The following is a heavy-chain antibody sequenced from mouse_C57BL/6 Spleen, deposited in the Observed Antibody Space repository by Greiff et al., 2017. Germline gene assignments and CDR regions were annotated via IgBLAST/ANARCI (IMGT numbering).Heavy chain of an antibody. CDR1: GYTFTDYE. J-gene: IGHJ3*01. V-gene: IGHV1-15*01. Sequence: LVESGAELVRPGASVTLSCKASGYTFTDYEMHWVKQTPVHGLEWIGAIDPATGGTAYNQKFKGKAILTADKSSSPAYMELRSLTSEDSAVYYCTRKGFAYWGQGTLVTVSA. CDR2: IDPATGGT. CDR3: TRKGFAY.